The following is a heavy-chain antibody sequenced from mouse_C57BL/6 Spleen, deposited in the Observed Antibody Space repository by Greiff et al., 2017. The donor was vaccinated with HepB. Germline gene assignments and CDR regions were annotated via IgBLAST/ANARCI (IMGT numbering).Heavy chain of an antibody. J-gene: IGHJ4*01. D-gene: IGHD2-3*01. V-gene: IGHV1-55*01. Sequence: QVQLKQPGAELVKPGASVKMSCQASGYTFTSYWITWVKQRPGQGLEWIGDIYPGSGSTNYNEKFKSKATLTVDTSSSTAYMQLSSLTYEDAAVYYCARGDGYYGEGAMDDWGQGTSVTVSS. CDR3: ARGDGYYGEGAMDD. CDR1: GYTFTSYW. CDR2: IYPGSGST.